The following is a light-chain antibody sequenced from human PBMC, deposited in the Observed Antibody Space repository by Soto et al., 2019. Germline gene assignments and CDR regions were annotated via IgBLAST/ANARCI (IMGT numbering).Light chain of an antibody. Sequence: EIQMTHSPSTLSATAGDRVTNTCRASQSISSWLAWYQQKPGKAPKLLIYKASTLKSGVPSRFSGSGSGTEFTLTISSLQPDDFATYYCQHYNSYSEAFGQGTKVDIK. V-gene: IGKV1-5*03. J-gene: IGKJ1*01. CDR1: QSISSW. CDR3: QHYNSYSEA. CDR2: KAS.